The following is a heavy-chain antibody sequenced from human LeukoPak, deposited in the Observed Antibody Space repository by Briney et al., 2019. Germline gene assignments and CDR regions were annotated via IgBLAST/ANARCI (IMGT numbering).Heavy chain of an antibody. D-gene: IGHD3-10*01. CDR3: AGDALGGSGSSDY. CDR2: INPNSGDT. CDR1: GYTFTGYY. Sequence: ASVKVSCKASGYTFTGYYMHWVRQAPGQGLEWMGRINPNSGDTNYAQKFQGRVTMTRDTSISTAYMELSRLRSDDTAVYYCAGDALGGSGSSDYWGQGTLVTVSS. V-gene: IGHV1-2*06. J-gene: IGHJ4*02.